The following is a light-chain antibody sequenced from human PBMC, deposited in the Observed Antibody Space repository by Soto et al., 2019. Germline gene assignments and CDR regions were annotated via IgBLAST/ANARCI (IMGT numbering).Light chain of an antibody. Sequence: IAMTQSPATLSVSPGERATLSCRASQSVIRNLAWYQQKPGQSPTLLIYGASTRATGIPARFIGSGSGTEFTLTIGSMKSEDFAVDDCQYCGTSRTFGQGTKVDI. CDR1: QSVIRN. V-gene: IGKV3-15*01. CDR2: GAS. J-gene: IGKJ1*01. CDR3: QYCGTSRT.